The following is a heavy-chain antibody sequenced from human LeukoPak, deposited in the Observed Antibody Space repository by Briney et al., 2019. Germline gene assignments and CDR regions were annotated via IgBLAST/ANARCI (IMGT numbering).Heavy chain of an antibody. CDR3: ARDRTGLDY. D-gene: IGHD1-14*01. CDR2: ISYDGSNK. J-gene: IGHJ4*02. Sequence: GGSLRLSCAASGFTFSSYAMHWVRQAPGKGLEWVVVISYDGSNKYYADSVKGRFTISRDNSKNTLYLQMNSLRAEDTAVYYCARDRTGLDYWGQGTLVTVSS. V-gene: IGHV3-30-3*01. CDR1: GFTFSSYA.